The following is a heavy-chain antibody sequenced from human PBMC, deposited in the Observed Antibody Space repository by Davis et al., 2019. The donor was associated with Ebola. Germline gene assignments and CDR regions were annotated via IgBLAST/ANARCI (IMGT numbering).Heavy chain of an antibody. CDR3: ATPPVI. CDR2: TNTNTGKP. J-gene: IGHJ3*02. V-gene: IGHV7-4-1*02. CDR1: GYTFTTYG. Sequence: ASVKVSCKASGYTFTTYGLHWVRQAPGHGLEWMGWTNTNTGKPTYAQGFAGRFVFSLDTSVSTAYLQISNLKIEDTAVYYCATPPVIWGQGTMVTVSS.